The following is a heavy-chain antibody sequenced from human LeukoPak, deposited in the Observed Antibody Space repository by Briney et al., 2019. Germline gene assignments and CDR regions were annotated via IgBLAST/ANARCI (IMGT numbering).Heavy chain of an antibody. D-gene: IGHD1-20*01. CDR2: ISYDGSNK. CDR1: GFTFSSYA. V-gene: IGHV3-30-3*01. J-gene: IGHJ3*02. CDR3: AREGNWNDVGWAFDI. Sequence: GGSLRLSCAASGFTFSSYAMHWVRQAPGKGLEWVAVISYDGSNKYYADSVKGRFTISRDNSKNTLYLQMNSLRAEDTAVYYCAREGNWNDVGWAFDIWGQGTMVTVSS.